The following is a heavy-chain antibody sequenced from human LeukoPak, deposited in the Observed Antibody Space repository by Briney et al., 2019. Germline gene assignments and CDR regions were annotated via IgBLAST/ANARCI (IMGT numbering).Heavy chain of an antibody. CDR3: ARGGNRFGGFYFDY. CDR1: ADSLSSGGHY. J-gene: IGHJ4*02. V-gene: IGHV4-31*03. CDR2: IHHSGRS. Sequence: PSQTLSLTCTVSADSLSSGGHYWAWIRQFPGKGLESIGFIHHSGRSRHNPSLKDRVAISVDTSRKQFALKLSSVTAADTAMHYCARGGNRFGGFYFDYWGQGIQVIVSS. D-gene: IGHD3-10*01.